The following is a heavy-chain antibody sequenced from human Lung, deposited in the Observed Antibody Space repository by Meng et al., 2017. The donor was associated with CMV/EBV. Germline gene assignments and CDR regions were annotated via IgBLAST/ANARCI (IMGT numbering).Heavy chain of an antibody. CDR2: ISYDGSNK. J-gene: IGHJ6*02. V-gene: IGHV3-30-3*01. CDR3: ARILVPADTYYYYGMDV. CDR1: EFTFNNYA. D-gene: IGHD2-2*01. Sequence: GESLKISCAASEFTFNNYAMHWVRQAPGKGLEWVAVISYDGSNKYYADSVKGRFTISRDNSKNTLSLQMNSLRAEDTAVYYCARILVPADTYYYYGMDVWXQGTTVTVSS.